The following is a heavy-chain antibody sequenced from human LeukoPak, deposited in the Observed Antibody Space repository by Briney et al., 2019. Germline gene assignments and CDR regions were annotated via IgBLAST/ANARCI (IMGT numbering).Heavy chain of an antibody. Sequence: ASVKVSCKASGYTFTGYYMHWVRQAPGQGLEWMGWINPNSGDTNYAQKFQGRVTMTRDTSISTAYMELSRLRSDDTAVYYCARVGASVAGPAPVDYWGQGTLVTVSS. CDR1: GYTFTGYY. J-gene: IGHJ4*02. V-gene: IGHV1-2*02. D-gene: IGHD6-19*01. CDR3: ARVGASVAGPAPVDY. CDR2: INPNSGDT.